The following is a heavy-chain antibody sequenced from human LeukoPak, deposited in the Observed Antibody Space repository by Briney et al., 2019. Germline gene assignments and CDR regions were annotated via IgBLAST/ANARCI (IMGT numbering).Heavy chain of an antibody. CDR1: GFTFSSYS. D-gene: IGHD6-19*01. Sequence: GGSLRLSCAASGFTFSSYSMNWVRQAPGKGLEWVSSISSSSSYIYYADSVKGRFTISRDNAKNSLYLQMNSLRAEDTAVYYCARDPHGAGNAFDYWGQGTLVTVSS. V-gene: IGHV3-21*01. J-gene: IGHJ4*02. CDR3: ARDPHGAGNAFDY. CDR2: ISSSSSYI.